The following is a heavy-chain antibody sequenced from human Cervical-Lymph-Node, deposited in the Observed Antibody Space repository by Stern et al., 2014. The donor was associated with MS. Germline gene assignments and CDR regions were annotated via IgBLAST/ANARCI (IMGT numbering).Heavy chain of an antibody. CDR1: GYTFTGYY. J-gene: IGHJ6*02. CDR3: ARGIPYYDFWSGYLYGMDV. V-gene: IGHV1-2*04. Sequence: VQLVESGAEVKKPGASVKVSCKASGYTFTGYYMHWVRQAPGQGLEWMGWINPNSGGTNYAQKVQGWVTMTRDTSISTAYMELSRLRSDDTAVYYCARGIPYYDFWSGYLYGMDVWGQGTTVTVSS. CDR2: INPNSGGT. D-gene: IGHD3-3*01.